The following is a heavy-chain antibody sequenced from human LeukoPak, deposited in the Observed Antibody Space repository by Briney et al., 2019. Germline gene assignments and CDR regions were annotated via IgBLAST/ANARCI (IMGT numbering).Heavy chain of an antibody. CDR3: ARGGIQVSGIDEFDY. CDR2: IGIRGDT. V-gene: IGHV3-13*01. Sequence: PGGSLRLSCAASGLTVIDYDMHWVRQVIGKGLEWVSAIGIRGDTHYSGSVKGRFTISRENAESSLYLQMNSLRAEDTAVYYCARGGIQVSGIDEFDYWGQGTLVTVSS. CDR1: GLTVIDYD. J-gene: IGHJ4*02. D-gene: IGHD6-19*01.